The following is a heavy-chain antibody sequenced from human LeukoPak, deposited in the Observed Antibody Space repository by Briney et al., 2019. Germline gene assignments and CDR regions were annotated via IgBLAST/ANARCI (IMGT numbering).Heavy chain of an antibody. J-gene: IGHJ6*02. CDR2: INPNSGGT. Sequence: ASVKVSCKASGYTFTGYYMHWVRQAPGQGLEWMGWINPNSGGTNYAQKLQGRVTMTTDTSTSTAYMELRSLRSDDTAVYYCARGNCSGGSCYSVLDYYYGMDVWGQGTTVTVSS. V-gene: IGHV1-2*02. CDR3: ARGNCSGGSCYSVLDYYYGMDV. D-gene: IGHD2-15*01. CDR1: GYTFTGYY.